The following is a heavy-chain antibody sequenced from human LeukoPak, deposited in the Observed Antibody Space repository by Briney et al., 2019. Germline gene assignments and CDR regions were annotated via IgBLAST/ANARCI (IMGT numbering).Heavy chain of an antibody. D-gene: IGHD3-22*01. CDR3: ARDPPMYYYDEPGSRDAFDI. V-gene: IGHV3-33*01. CDR1: GFTFSRYG. Sequence: GRSLRLSCAASGFTFSRYGMHWVSQAPGKGLEWVAVIWYDGSNKYYAESVKGRFTISRDNSKNSLHLQMNSLRAEDTAVYYCARDPPMYYYDEPGSRDAFDIWGQGTMVTVSS. CDR2: IWYDGSNK. J-gene: IGHJ3*02.